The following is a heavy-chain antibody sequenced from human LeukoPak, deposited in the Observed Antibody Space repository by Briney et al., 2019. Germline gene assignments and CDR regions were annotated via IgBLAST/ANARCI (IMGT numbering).Heavy chain of an antibody. CDR2: IYYSGST. V-gene: IGHV4-39*07. CDR3: ARGGDGYNYGY. CDR1: SGSIRSSSYY. J-gene: IGHJ4*02. D-gene: IGHD5-24*01. Sequence: SETLSLTCTVSSGSIRSSSYYWGWIRQPPGKGLEWIGSIYYSGSTYYNPSLKSRVTISVDTSKNQFSLKLSSVTAADTAVYYCARGGDGYNYGYWGQGTLVTVSS.